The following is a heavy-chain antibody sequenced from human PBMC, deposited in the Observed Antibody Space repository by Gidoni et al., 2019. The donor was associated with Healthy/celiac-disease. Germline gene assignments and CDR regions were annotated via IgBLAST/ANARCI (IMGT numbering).Heavy chain of an antibody. CDR1: GFPVSSNY. V-gene: IGHV3-53*02. CDR2: IYSGGST. D-gene: IGHD3-10*01. Sequence: EVQLVETGGGLIQPGGSLRLSWSASGFPVSSNYMSWVRQDPGKGLEWVSVIYSGGSTYYADSVKGRFTISRDNSKNTLYLKRNSLRAEDTAVYYCARDGGGSGSHTGWFDPWGQGTLVTVSS. CDR3: ARDGGGSGSHTGWFDP. J-gene: IGHJ5*02.